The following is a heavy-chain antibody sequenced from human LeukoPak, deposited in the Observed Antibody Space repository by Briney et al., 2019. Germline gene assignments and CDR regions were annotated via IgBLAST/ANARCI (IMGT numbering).Heavy chain of an antibody. CDR3: ARDRDLRGVAGDDAFDI. Sequence: GASVKVSCKASGYTFTSYGISWVRQAPGQGLEWMGWISAYNGNTNYAQKLQGRVTMTTDTSTSTAYMELRSLRSDDTAVYYCARDRDLRGVAGDDAFDIWGQGTMVTVSS. D-gene: IGHD6-19*01. CDR1: GYTFTSYG. CDR2: ISAYNGNT. J-gene: IGHJ3*02. V-gene: IGHV1-18*01.